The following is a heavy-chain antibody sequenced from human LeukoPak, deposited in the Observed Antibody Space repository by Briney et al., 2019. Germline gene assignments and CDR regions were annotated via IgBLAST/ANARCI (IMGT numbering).Heavy chain of an antibody. Sequence: SETLSVTCTVSGGSIRSYYWSWIRQPPGKGLEWIGYIYYSGSTNYNPALKSRVTISVDTSKNQFSLKLSSVTAADTAVYYCARATGLRRGATGSYYFDYWGQGTLVTVSS. CDR1: GGSIRSYY. CDR2: IYYSGST. CDR3: ARATGLRRGATGSYYFDY. V-gene: IGHV4-59*01. D-gene: IGHD4-17*01. J-gene: IGHJ4*02.